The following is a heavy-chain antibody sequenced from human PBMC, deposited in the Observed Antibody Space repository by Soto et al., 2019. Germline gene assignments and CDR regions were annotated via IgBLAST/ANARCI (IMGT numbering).Heavy chain of an antibody. V-gene: IGHV3-72*01. J-gene: IGHJ6*03. CDR3: TRGGTSQNSYYWHMDV. Sequence: EVQLVQSGGGLVQPGGSLRLSCAASGFTFSDHYMDWVRQAPGKGLEWVGRGRNKANSYTTEYAASVKGRFTVSRDDSKNLLYRQLNSLKTEDTAVYYCTRGGTSQNSYYWHMDVWGQGTTVTVSS. CDR2: GRNKANSYTT. D-gene: IGHD2-15*01. CDR1: GFTFSDHY.